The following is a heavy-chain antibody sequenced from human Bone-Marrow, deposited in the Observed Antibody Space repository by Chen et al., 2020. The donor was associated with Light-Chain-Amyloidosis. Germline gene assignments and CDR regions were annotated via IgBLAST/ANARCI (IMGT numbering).Heavy chain of an antibody. J-gene: IGHJ4*02. D-gene: IGHD2-8*01. V-gene: IGHV3-43*02. CDR1: GSFFENYA. Sequence: EVQLVESGGGVAQPGGSLSLSGVVPGSFFENYAMHWVRQVPGKGLEWLCLISGDGGNTDYADSVKGRFIVSRDKSKNSLYLQMNSLRAEDTAFYYCAKDKPGVFANWGQGTLVTVSS. CDR2: ISGDGGNT. CDR3: AKDKPGVFAN.